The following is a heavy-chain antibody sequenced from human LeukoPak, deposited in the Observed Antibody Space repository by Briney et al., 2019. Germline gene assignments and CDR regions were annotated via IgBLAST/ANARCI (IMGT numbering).Heavy chain of an antibody. V-gene: IGHV3-30*19. J-gene: IGHJ4*02. CDR1: GFTFSSYG. CDR2: IPYDGSNK. Sequence: GRSLRLSCAASGFTFSSYGMHWVRQAPGKGLEWVAVIPYDGSNKYYADSVKGRFTISRDNSKNTLYLQMNSLRAEDTAVYYCARDTYYDFWSGRLSLHYYFDYWGQGTLVTVSS. D-gene: IGHD3-3*01. CDR3: ARDTYYDFWSGRLSLHYYFDY.